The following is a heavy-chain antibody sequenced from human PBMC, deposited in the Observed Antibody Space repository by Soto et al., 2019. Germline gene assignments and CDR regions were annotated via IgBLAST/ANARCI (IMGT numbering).Heavy chain of an antibody. CDR3: ARSSGYYYVDY. CDR2: INAGNGNT. V-gene: IGHV1-3*01. D-gene: IGHD3-22*01. Sequence: QVQLVQSGAEVKKPGASVKVSCKASGYTFTSYAMHWVRQAPGQRLEWMGWINAGNGNTKYSQKFQGXXTXTXATSASTAYMELSSLRSEDTAVYYCARSSGYYYVDYWGQGNLVTVSS. CDR1: GYTFTSYA. J-gene: IGHJ4*02.